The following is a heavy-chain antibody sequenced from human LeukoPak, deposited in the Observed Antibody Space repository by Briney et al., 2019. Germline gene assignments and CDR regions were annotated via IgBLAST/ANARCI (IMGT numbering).Heavy chain of an antibody. CDR2: ISYDGTNK. V-gene: IGHV3-30*18. J-gene: IGHJ4*02. CDR3: AKENDFVY. Sequence: PGGSLRLSCAGSGFTFSSYAMHWVRQAPGKGLEWVAVISYDGTNKYYADSVKGRFTISRDNSKSTLYLQMNSLRAEDTAVYYCAKENDFVYWGQGTLVTVSS. D-gene: IGHD3-3*01. CDR1: GFTFSSYA.